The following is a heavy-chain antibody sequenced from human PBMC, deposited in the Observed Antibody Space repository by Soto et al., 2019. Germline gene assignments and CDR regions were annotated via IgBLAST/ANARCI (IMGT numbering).Heavy chain of an antibody. CDR1: GYTFTSYY. CDR2: INPSGGST. J-gene: IGHJ1*01. V-gene: IGHV1-46*01. Sequence: ASVKVSCKASGYTFTSYYMHWVRQAPGQGLEWMGIINPSGGSTSYAQKFQGRVTMTRDTSTSTVHMELSSLRSEDTAVYYCARGGSSGWYFAEYFQHWGQGTLVTVSS. D-gene: IGHD6-19*01. CDR3: ARGGSSGWYFAEYFQH.